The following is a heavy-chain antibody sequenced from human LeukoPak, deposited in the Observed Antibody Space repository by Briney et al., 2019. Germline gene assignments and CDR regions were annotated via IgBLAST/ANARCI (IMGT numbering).Heavy chain of an antibody. CDR3: AREPPSGYSYEY. CDR1: GFTFSSYW. D-gene: IGHD5-18*01. V-gene: IGHV3-7*01. Sequence: GESLRLSCSASGFTFSSYWMSWVRQVPGKGLEWVANIKQDGSEKYYVDSVKGRFTISRDNAKNSLYLQMNSLRAEDTAVYYCAREPPSGYSYEYWGQGTLVTVSS. J-gene: IGHJ4*02. CDR2: IKQDGSEK.